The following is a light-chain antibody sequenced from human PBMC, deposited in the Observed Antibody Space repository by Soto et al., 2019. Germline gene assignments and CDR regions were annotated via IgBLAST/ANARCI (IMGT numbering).Light chain of an antibody. CDR1: SSDVGGYNY. V-gene: IGLV2-8*01. J-gene: IGLJ1*01. Sequence: QSALTQPPSASGSPGQSVTISCTGTSSDVGGYNYVSWYQQHPGKDPQLMIYEVSKRPSGVPDRFSGSKSGNTASLTVSGLQAEEEADYYSSSYAVSNKILYVFGPGTKLTVL. CDR3: SSYAVSNKILYV. CDR2: EVS.